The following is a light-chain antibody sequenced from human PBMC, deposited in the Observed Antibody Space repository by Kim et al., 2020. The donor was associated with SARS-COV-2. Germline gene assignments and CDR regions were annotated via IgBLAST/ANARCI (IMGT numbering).Light chain of an antibody. CDR3: CSYAGSYPYV. V-gene: IGLV2-11*01. CDR2: DVS. J-gene: IGLJ1*01. Sequence: QSVTISCTGTSRDVGGYNFVYWYQQHPGKAPKLMIYDVSRRPSGVPDRFSGSKSGNAASLTISGLQAEDEADYYCCSYAGSYPYVFGTGTKVTVL. CDR1: SRDVGGYNF.